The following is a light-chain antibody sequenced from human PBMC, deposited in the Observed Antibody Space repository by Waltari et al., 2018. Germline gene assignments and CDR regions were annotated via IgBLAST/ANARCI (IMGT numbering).Light chain of an antibody. CDR2: GAS. J-gene: IGKJ2*01. Sequence: EIVLTQSPGTLSLSPGERATLSCRASQSHTSRYLAWYHQKPDQAPRLLIYGASSRAAGIPDRISGSGSGTDFTLTISRLEPEDFAVYYCQQYGSSVMYTFGQGTKLEIK. CDR1: QSHTSRY. V-gene: IGKV3-20*01. CDR3: QQYGSSVMYT.